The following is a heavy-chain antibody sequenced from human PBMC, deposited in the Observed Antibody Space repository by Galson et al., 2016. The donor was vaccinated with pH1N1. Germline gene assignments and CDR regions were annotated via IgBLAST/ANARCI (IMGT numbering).Heavy chain of an antibody. Sequence: SVKVSCKASGGTFSNYAISWVRQAPGQGLEWTGRIIPILGMTNYAQRFHGRVTITADTSTYTAYMELSSLRSDDTAMYYCARDRHYGDDRAFDHWGRGTLVTVSS. CDR1: GGTFSNYA. D-gene: IGHD5-12*01. CDR3: ARDRHYGDDRAFDH. CDR2: IIPILGMT. V-gene: IGHV1-69*04. J-gene: IGHJ4*02.